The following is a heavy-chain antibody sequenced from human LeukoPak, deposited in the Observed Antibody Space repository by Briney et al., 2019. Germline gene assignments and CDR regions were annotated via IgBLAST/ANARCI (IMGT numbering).Heavy chain of an antibody. CDR1: GFPFSSYN. CDR3: ARDGETRAIVATIEY. J-gene: IGHJ4*02. D-gene: IGHD5-12*01. CDR2: ITGRGRST. Sequence: PGGSLRLSCAASGFPFSSYNMNWVRQAPGKGLEWVSAITGRGRSTYYADSVKGRFTISRDSAKNSVYLQMNSLRAEDTAIYYCARDGETRAIVATIEYWGQGTLVTVSS. V-gene: IGHV3-21*01.